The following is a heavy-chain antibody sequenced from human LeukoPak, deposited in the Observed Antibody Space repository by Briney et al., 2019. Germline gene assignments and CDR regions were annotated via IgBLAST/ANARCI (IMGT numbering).Heavy chain of an antibody. V-gene: IGHV4-34*01. D-gene: IGHD1-7*01. CDR1: GGSFSGYY. CDR2: INHSGST. CDR3: ARVRNWNYGYYYYYMDV. Sequence: PSETLSLTCAVYGGSFSGYYWSWIRQPPGKGLEWIGEINHSGSTNYNPSLKSRVTISVDTSKNQFSLKLSSVTAADTAVYYCARVRNWNYGYYYYYMDVWGKGTTVTVSS. J-gene: IGHJ6*03.